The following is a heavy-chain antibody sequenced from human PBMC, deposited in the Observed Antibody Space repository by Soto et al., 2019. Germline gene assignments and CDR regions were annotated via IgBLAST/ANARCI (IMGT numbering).Heavy chain of an antibody. V-gene: IGHV6-1*01. Sequence: SQTLSLTCAISGDIVSSNIVTWDWIRQSPSRGLEWLGRTYYRSQWFNDYAVSVKSRMTINADTSKNQFSLQLNYVTPEDTAVNYCARRIGTSWFVGWGQGTPVTVSS. J-gene: IGHJ4*02. CDR1: GDIVSSNIVT. D-gene: IGHD6-13*01. CDR3: ARRIGTSWFVG. CDR2: TYYRSQWFN.